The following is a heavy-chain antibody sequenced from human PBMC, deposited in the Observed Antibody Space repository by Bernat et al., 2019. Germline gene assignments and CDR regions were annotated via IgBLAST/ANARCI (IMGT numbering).Heavy chain of an antibody. J-gene: IGHJ2*01. CDR3: AKAFGYCSGGSCYSYWYFDL. CDR2: ISGSGGST. Sequence: EVQLLESGGGLVQPGGSLRPSCAASGFTFSSYAMSWVRQAPGKGLEWVSAISGSGGSTYYADSVKGRFTISRDNSKNTLYLQMNSLRAEDTAVYYCAKAFGYCSGGSCYSYWYFDLWGRGTLVTVSS. D-gene: IGHD2-15*01. CDR1: GFTFSSYA. V-gene: IGHV3-23*01.